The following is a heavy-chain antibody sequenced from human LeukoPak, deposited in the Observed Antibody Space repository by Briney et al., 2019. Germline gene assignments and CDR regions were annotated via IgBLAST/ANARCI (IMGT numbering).Heavy chain of an antibody. Sequence: PGGSLRLSCSVSGFTFSNYAMHWVRQAPGKGLEYVSAISSNGGSTYYADSVKGRFTISRDNSKNTLYLQMSSLRAEDTAVYYCMKGVRGEGTSPWGQGTLVTVSS. V-gene: IGHV3-64D*09. J-gene: IGHJ4*02. CDR2: ISSNGGST. D-gene: IGHD3-10*01. CDR3: MKGVRGEGTSP. CDR1: GFTFSNYA.